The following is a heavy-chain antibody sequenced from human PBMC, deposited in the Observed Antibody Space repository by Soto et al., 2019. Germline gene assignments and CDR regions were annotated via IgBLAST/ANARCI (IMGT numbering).Heavy chain of an antibody. V-gene: IGHV4-59*01. CDR1: GGSISGYF. D-gene: IGHD4-4*01. J-gene: IGHJ6*02. Sequence: SETLSLTCTVSGGSISGYFWSWIRQPPGKGLEWIGYTHYSGSSNYNPSLKTRVTISVDTSKNQFSLKLISVTSADTALYFCARDKTGTTLNYYFGMDVWGQGTTVTVSS. CDR2: THYSGSS. CDR3: ARDKTGTTLNYYFGMDV.